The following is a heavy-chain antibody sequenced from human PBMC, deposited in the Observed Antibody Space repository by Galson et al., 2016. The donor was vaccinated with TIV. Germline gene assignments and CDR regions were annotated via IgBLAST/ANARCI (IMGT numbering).Heavy chain of an antibody. CDR2: ISFDGSKK. Sequence: SLRLSCAASGFTFSIFGMHWVRQAPGKGLEWVAVISFDGSKKNYADSVEGRFTISRDNSRNTLYLQMNSLRAEDAAVYYCARDRVVDATYYYYYYGMDVWGQGTAVTVSS. CDR1: GFTFSIFG. CDR3: ARDRVVDATYYYYYYGMDV. D-gene: IGHD2-15*01. V-gene: IGHV3-30*03. J-gene: IGHJ6*02.